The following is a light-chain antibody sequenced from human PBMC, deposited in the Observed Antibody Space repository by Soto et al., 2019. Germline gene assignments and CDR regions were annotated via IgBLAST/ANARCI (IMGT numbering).Light chain of an antibody. CDR3: QQYNTYSMYT. CDR2: DAS. J-gene: IGKJ2*01. V-gene: IGKV1-5*01. CDR1: QSINYW. Sequence: DIQMTQSPSSLSASVGDRVTITCRASQSINYWLAWYQQKPGKAPKLLIYDASTLESGVPSRFSGSGSGTEFTLTISSLQPDDFATYYCQQYNTYSMYTFGQWTKLEIK.